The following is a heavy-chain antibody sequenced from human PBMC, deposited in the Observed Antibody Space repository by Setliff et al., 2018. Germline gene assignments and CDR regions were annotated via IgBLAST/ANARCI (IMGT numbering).Heavy chain of an antibody. CDR3: SRFGLYYEAVYGGGDYYYYGMDV. Sequence: ASVKVSCKASGYTFTSYGISWVRQAPGQGLEWMGWISTSNGNTDYAQNLQGRVTMTADTSTSTAYMELRSLRADDTAVYYCSRFGLYYEAVYGGGDYYYYGMDVWGQGTTVTVSS. D-gene: IGHD3-16*01. CDR1: GYTFTSYG. CDR2: ISTSNGNT. J-gene: IGHJ6*02. V-gene: IGHV1-18*01.